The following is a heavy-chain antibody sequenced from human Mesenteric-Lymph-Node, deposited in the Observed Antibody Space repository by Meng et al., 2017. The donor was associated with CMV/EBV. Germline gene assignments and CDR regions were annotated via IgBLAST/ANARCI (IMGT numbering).Heavy chain of an antibody. CDR2: ISSSGSTI. Sequence: GESLKISCAASGFTFSSYEMNWVRQAPGKGLEWVSYISSSGSTIYYADSVKGRFTISRDNAKNSLYLQMNSLRAEDTAVYYCARDPKSSTTYDPYFAYWGHGTLVTVSS. CDR3: ARDPKSSTTYDPYFAY. D-gene: IGHD2-2*01. V-gene: IGHV3-48*03. CDR1: GFTFSSYE. J-gene: IGHJ4*01.